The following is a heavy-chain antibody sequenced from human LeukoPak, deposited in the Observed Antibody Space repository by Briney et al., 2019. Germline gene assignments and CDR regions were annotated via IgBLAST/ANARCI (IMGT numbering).Heavy chain of an antibody. D-gene: IGHD3-22*01. V-gene: IGHV4-59*12. CDR1: GGSISSYY. Sequence: SETLSLTCTVSGGSISSYYWSWIRQPPGKGLEWIGYIYYSGSTNYNPSLKSRVTISVDTSKNQFSLKLSSVTAADTAVYYCARGYSARSPMIVVVIPRPYFDYWGQGTLVTVSS. J-gene: IGHJ4*02. CDR2: IYYSGST. CDR3: ARGYSARSPMIVVVIPRPYFDY.